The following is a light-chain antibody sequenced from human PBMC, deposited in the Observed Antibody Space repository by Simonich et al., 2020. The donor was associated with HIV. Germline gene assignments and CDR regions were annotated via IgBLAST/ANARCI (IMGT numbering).Light chain of an antibody. CDR3: QQYNSYSVLT. CDR1: QSISNW. J-gene: IGKJ4*01. CDR2: KAS. Sequence: DIQMTQSPSTLSASVGDRVTITCRASQSISNWFAWYQQKPGKAPKLLMYKASSLESGVPSRFSGSGSGTEFTLTISSLQPDDFATYYCQQYNSYSVLTFGGGTKVEIK. V-gene: IGKV1-5*03.